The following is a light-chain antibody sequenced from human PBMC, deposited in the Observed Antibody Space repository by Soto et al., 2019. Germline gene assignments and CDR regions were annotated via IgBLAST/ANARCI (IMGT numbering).Light chain of an antibody. CDR2: DAS. CDR3: QHMRT. Sequence: ASIGDRVTITCRASQNINNWIAWYQQKPGKAPKFLIYDASTLESGVPSRFSGSGFGTEFSLTISSLQPDDFGSYYCQHMRTFGQGTKVDIK. CDR1: QNINNW. V-gene: IGKV1-5*01. J-gene: IGKJ1*01.